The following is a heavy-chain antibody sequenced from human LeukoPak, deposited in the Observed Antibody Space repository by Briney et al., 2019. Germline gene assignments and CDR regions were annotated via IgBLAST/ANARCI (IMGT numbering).Heavy chain of an antibody. Sequence: PGGSLRLSCAASGFTFSSYGMHWVRQAPGKGLEWVAVISYDGSNKYYADSVKGRFTISRDNSKNTLYLQMNSLRAEDTAVYYCAKGDSGYSNDYWGQGTLVTVSS. D-gene: IGHD2-2*03. CDR2: ISYDGSNK. V-gene: IGHV3-30*18. J-gene: IGHJ4*02. CDR3: AKGDSGYSNDY. CDR1: GFTFSSYG.